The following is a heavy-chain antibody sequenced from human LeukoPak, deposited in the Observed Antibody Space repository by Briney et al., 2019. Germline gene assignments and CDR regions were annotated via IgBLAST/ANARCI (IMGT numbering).Heavy chain of an antibody. J-gene: IGHJ4*02. CDR3: ARPAFFTGGTFDY. D-gene: IGHD2-8*02. Sequence: GGSLRLSCAASGFTVSSNYMSWVRQAPGKGLEWVSVLYSGGSTYYADSVKGRVTISRDNSKNTLYLQMDSLRAEDTAVYYCARPAFFTGGTFDYWGQGTLVTVSS. CDR2: LYSGGST. CDR1: GFTVSSNY. V-gene: IGHV3-53*01.